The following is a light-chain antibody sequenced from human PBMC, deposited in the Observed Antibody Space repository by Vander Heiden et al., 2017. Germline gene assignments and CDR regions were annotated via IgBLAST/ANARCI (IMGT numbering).Light chain of an antibody. CDR2: SNN. V-gene: IGLV1-44*01. CDR1: SSNIGSNT. J-gene: IGLJ3*02. Sequence: QSVLTQPPSASGTPGPRVTISCSGSSSNIGSNTVNGYQQLTGTAPKLLIYSNNQRNSGVPDRFSGSKSGTTAAMAISGLQAEDEADYYCAAWDDSMNGRVFGGGTKLTVL. CDR3: AAWDDSMNGRV.